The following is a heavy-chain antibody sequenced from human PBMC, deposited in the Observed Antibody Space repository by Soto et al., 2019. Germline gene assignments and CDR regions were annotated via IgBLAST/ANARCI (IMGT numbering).Heavy chain of an antibody. D-gene: IGHD2-2*01. CDR3: ARVRYCSSTSCPAGDY. Sequence: QVQLVQSGAEVKKPGASVKVSCKASGYTFTSYDINWVRQATGQGLEWMGWMNPNSGNTGYAQKFRGRVTMTRNTSISTAYMELSSLRSEDTAVYYCARVRYCSSTSCPAGDYWGQGTLVTVSS. CDR1: GYTFTSYD. J-gene: IGHJ4*02. V-gene: IGHV1-8*01. CDR2: MNPNSGNT.